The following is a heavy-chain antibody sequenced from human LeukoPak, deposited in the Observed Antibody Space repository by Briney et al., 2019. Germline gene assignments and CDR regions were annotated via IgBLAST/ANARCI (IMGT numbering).Heavy chain of an antibody. V-gene: IGHV1-2*02. CDR1: GYTFTGPY. CDR3: ARVEYCTKGVCINFDL. CDR2: INPNSGGT. D-gene: IGHD2-8*01. Sequence: ASLKVSCKASGYTFTGPYIHWMRQAPGQGREWMGWINPNSGGTKYAQKPQGRVTVTRDTSTSTAYMELSGLRADDTAAYYCARVEYCTKGVCINFDLWGQGTMVTVSS. J-gene: IGHJ4*02.